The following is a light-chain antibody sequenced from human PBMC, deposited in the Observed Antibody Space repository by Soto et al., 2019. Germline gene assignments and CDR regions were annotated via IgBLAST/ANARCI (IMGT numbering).Light chain of an antibody. Sequence: EIVLTQSPATLSLSPGERATLSCRASRTVGNFLAWYQQKPGQAPSLLIYDATHRATGIPARFSGSGSGTDFTLTISSLEPDDFGVYYCQQRSNWITFGQGTRLEIK. CDR3: QQRSNWIT. V-gene: IGKV3-11*01. CDR2: DAT. J-gene: IGKJ5*01. CDR1: RTVGNF.